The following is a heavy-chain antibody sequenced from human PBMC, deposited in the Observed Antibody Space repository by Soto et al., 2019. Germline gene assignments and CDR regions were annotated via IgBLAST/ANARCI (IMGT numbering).Heavy chain of an antibody. CDR1: GGSISSSNW. J-gene: IGHJ6*02. CDR2: IYHSGST. Sequence: SETLSLTCAVSGGSISSSNWWSWVRQPPGKGLEWIGEIYHSGSTNYNPPLKSRVTISVDKSKNQFSLKLSSVTAADTAVYYCARGPTEELYGMDVWGQGTTVTVSS. D-gene: IGHD1-7*01. CDR3: ARGPTEELYGMDV. V-gene: IGHV4-4*02.